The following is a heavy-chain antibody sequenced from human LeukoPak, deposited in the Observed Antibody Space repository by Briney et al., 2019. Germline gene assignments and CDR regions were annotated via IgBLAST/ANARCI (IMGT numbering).Heavy chain of an antibody. CDR1: GFTFSSYE. Sequence: GGSLRLSCAASGFTFSSYEMNWVRQAPGRGLEWVSYISSSGSTIYYARSVKGRFTISRENAKNLLSLQMNSLRAEDTAVYYCARDKTGYNNGWSYFDYWGQGTLVTVSS. CDR3: ARDKTGYNNGWSYFDY. CDR2: ISSSGSTI. D-gene: IGHD6-19*01. J-gene: IGHJ4*02. V-gene: IGHV3-48*03.